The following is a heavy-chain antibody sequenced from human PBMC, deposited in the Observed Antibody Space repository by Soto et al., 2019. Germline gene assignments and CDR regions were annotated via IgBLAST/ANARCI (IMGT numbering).Heavy chain of an antibody. V-gene: IGHV1-46*01. CDR3: ARVGIAAATGEY. CDR1: GYTFTSYY. D-gene: IGHD6-13*01. J-gene: IGHJ4*02. CDR2: INPSGGST. Sequence: QVQLVPSGAEVKKPGASVKVSCKASGYTFTSYYMHWVRQAPVQGLEWMGIINPSGGSTSYAQKFQGRDTMTRDTSTSTVYMELSSLRSEDTAVYYCARVGIAAATGEYWGQGTLVTVSS.